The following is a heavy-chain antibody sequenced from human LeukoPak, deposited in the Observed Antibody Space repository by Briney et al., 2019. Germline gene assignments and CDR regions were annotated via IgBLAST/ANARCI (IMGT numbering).Heavy chain of an antibody. CDR2: ISGSGGST. CDR1: GFTFSSYA. J-gene: IGHJ3*02. D-gene: IGHD6-19*01. V-gene: IGHV3-23*01. CDR3: AKDPRYSSGLDAFDI. Sequence: AGGSLRLSCAASGFTFSSYAMSWVRQAPGKGLEWVSAISGSGGSTYYADSVKGRFTISRDNSQNPLYLQLNSLRAEDTAVYYCAKDPRYSSGLDAFDIWGQGTMVTVSS.